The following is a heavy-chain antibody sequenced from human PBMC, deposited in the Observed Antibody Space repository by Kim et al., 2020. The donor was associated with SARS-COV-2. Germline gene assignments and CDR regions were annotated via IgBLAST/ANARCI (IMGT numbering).Heavy chain of an antibody. V-gene: IGHV3-13*01. D-gene: IGHD6-19*01. J-gene: IGHJ6*02. CDR3: ARASATGSGWYGPYYHGMDV. Sequence: GRFTISRENAKNSLYLQMNSLTAGDTAVYYCARASATGSGWYGPYYHGMDVWGQGTTVTVSS.